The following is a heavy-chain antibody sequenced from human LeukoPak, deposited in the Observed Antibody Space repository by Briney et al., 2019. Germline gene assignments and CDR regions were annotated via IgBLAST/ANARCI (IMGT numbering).Heavy chain of an antibody. Sequence: GGSLRLSCAASGFTFSSYEMNWVRQAPGKGLEWVSYISSGGGGIFYADSVKGRFTVSRDNAKNSLHLQMNSLRAEDTAVYYCARDGASHPSIYYFDYWGQGTLVTVSS. D-gene: IGHD4-17*01. CDR1: GFTFSSYE. J-gene: IGHJ4*02. CDR3: ARDGASHPSIYYFDY. CDR2: ISSGGGGI. V-gene: IGHV3-48*03.